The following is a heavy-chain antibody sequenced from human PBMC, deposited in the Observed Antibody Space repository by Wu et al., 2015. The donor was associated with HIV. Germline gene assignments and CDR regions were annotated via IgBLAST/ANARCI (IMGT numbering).Heavy chain of an antibody. D-gene: IGHD6-13*01. Sequence: QVQLQQWGAGLLKPSETLSLTCAVYGGSFSGYYWSWIRQPPGKGLEWIGEINHSGSTNYNPSLKSRVTISVDTSKNQFSLKLSSVTAADTAVYYCARGSHRGYSSRNYMDVWGKGTTVTVSS. CDR3: ARGSHRGYSSRNYMDV. CDR1: GGSFSGYY. V-gene: IGHV4-34*01. CDR2: INHSGST. J-gene: IGHJ6*03.